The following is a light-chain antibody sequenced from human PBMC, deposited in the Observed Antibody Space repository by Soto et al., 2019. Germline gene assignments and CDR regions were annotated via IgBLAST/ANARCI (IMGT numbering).Light chain of an antibody. CDR3: QQYGGSPRT. J-gene: IGKJ1*01. V-gene: IGKV3-20*01. Sequence: EILLTQSPGTLSLSPGERATLSCRASQSVTKSLAWYQQKPGQAPRLLIYGASSRATGIPDRFSGSGSGTDFTLTISRLEPEDFAVYYCQQYGGSPRTFGQGTKVDIK. CDR2: GAS. CDR1: QSVTKS.